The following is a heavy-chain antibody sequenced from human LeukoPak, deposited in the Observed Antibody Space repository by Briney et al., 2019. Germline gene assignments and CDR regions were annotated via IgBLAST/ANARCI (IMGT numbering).Heavy chain of an antibody. CDR1: GFTFNYAW. V-gene: IGHV3-15*04. Sequence: GGSLRLSCAASGFTFNYAWMSWVRQVPGKGLEWVGQTVSEIDGGTTDYAAPVKGRFTISRDDSKSTLYLQMNSLKIEDTAVYYCTTDEDWNYARKDVWGQGATVIASS. J-gene: IGHJ6*02. CDR2: TVSEIDGGTT. CDR3: TTDEDWNYARKDV. D-gene: IGHD1-7*01.